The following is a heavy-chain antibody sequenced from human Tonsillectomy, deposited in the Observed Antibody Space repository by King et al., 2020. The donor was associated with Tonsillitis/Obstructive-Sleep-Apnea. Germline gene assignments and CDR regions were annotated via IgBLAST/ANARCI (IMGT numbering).Heavy chain of an antibody. CDR3: ARDIAAAGSYYGMDV. Sequence: VQLVESGGGVVQPGRSLRLSCAASGFTFRSYAMHWVSQAPGKGLEWVAVMSYDGSNKYYADSVKGRFTISRDNSKNTLYLQMNSLRAEDTAVYYCARDIAAAGSYYGMDVWGQGTTVTVSS. CDR1: GFTFRSYA. CDR2: MSYDGSNK. J-gene: IGHJ6*02. V-gene: IGHV3-30*04. D-gene: IGHD6-13*01.